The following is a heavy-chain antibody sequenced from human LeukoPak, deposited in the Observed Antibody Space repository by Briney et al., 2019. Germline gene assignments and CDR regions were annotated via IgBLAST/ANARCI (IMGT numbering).Heavy chain of an antibody. CDR1: GYSISSGYY. Sequence: PSETLSLTCTVSGYSISSGYYWSWIRQPPGKGLEWIGYIYYSGSTNYNPSLKSRVTISVDTSKNQFSLKLSSVTAADTAVYYCARAVWFGELLYDYWGQGTLVTVSS. J-gene: IGHJ4*02. CDR2: IYYSGST. CDR3: ARAVWFGELLYDY. D-gene: IGHD3-10*01. V-gene: IGHV4-61*01.